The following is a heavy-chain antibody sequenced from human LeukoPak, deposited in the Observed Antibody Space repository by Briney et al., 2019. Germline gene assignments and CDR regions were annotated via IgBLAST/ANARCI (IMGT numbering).Heavy chain of an antibody. CDR2: INHSGST. D-gene: IGHD3-3*01. Sequence: SETLSLTCAVYGGSFSGYYWSWIRQPPGKGLEWIGEINHSGSTNYNPSLKSRVTISVDTSRNQFSLKLSSVTAADTAVYYCARADDFWSGYYRNYYYYYMDVWGKGTTVTVSS. J-gene: IGHJ6*03. V-gene: IGHV4-34*01. CDR1: GGSFSGYY. CDR3: ARADDFWSGYYRNYYYYYMDV.